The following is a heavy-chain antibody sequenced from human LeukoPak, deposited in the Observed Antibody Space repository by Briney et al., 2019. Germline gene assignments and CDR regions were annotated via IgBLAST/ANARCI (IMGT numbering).Heavy chain of an antibody. CDR2: MNPNSGNT. D-gene: IGHD3-10*01. V-gene: IGHV1-8*01. CDR1: GYTFTSYD. Sequence: ASVNVSCKASGYTFTSYDINWVRQATGQGLEWMGWMNPNSGNTGYAQKFQGRVTMTRNTSISTAYMELSSLRSEDTAVYYCARWGIYGSGTYYYYGMDVWGQGTTVTVSS. J-gene: IGHJ6*02. CDR3: ARWGIYGSGTYYYYGMDV.